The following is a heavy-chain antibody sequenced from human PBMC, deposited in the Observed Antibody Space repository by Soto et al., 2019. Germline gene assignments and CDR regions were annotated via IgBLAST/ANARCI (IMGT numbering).Heavy chain of an antibody. CDR3: AHSSSAGPPFDY. J-gene: IGHJ4*02. V-gene: IGHV2-5*02. CDR1: GFSLSTSGVG. Sequence: QITLKESGPTLVKPTQTLTLTCTFSGFSLSTSGVGVGWIRQPPGKALEWLALIYWDDDKRYSPSLKSRLIITKDTSKTQVVLTMTNMDPVDTATYYCAHSSSAGPPFDYWGQGTLVTVSS. D-gene: IGHD6-25*01. CDR2: IYWDDDK.